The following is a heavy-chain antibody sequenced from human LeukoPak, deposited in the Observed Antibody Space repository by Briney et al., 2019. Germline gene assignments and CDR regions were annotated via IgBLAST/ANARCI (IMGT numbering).Heavy chain of an antibody. CDR3: AKHYYASGSQKYYFDY. V-gene: IGHV3-30*02. CDR2: VRNDGGDK. D-gene: IGHD3-10*01. Sequence: SGGSLRLSCAASGFIFSDYGMHWVRQAPGKGLEWVTMVRNDGGDKYYADSVRGRFTISRDNSKNTLYLQMNSLRPEDTAVYYCAKHYYASGSQKYYFDYWGQGTLVTVSS. CDR1: GFIFSDYG. J-gene: IGHJ4*02.